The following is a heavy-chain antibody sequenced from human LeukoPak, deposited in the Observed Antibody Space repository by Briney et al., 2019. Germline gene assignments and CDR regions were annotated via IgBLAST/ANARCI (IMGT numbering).Heavy chain of an antibody. CDR3: ARVGGDYGMDV. V-gene: IGHV4-39*01. CDR2: IHYSGST. J-gene: IGHJ6*02. CDR1: GGSISSSSYY. D-gene: IGHD3-16*01. Sequence: SETLSLTCTVSGGSISSSSYYWGWIRQPPGKGLEWIGSIHYSGSTSYKPSLKSRVTISVDTSKNQFSLKLSSVTAVDTAVYYCARVGGDYGMDVWGQGTTVTVSS.